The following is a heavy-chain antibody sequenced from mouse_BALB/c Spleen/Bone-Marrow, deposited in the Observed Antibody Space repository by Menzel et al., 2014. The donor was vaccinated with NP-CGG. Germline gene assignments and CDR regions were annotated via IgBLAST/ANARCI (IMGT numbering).Heavy chain of an antibody. CDR1: GYTFTSYY. J-gene: IGHJ4*01. CDR3: RRGRRDAMDY. Sequence: VQLQQSGAELVKPGASVKLSCKASGYTFTSYYMYWVKQRPGQGLEWIGEISPSNGGTNFNEKFKSKATLTVDKSSSTTFMQLSRLTSEDSAVYYCRRGRRDAMDYWGQGTSVTGSP. V-gene: IGHV1S16*01. CDR2: ISPSNGGT. D-gene: IGHD2-12*01.